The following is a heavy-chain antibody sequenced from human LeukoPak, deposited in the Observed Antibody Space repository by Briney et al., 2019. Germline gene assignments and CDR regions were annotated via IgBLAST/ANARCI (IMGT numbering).Heavy chain of an antibody. D-gene: IGHD6-19*01. Sequence: AASVKVSCKASGYTFTSYDINWVRQATGQGLEWMGWMSPNSGNTGYAQKFQGRVTMTRNTSISTAYMELSSLRSEDTAVYYCARGYNARTIYSSGWEVDYWGQGTLVTVSS. V-gene: IGHV1-8*01. J-gene: IGHJ4*02. CDR2: MSPNSGNT. CDR3: ARGYNARTIYSSGWEVDY. CDR1: GYTFTSYD.